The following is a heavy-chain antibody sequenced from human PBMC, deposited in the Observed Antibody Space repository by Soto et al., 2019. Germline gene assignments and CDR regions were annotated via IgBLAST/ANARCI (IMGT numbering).Heavy chain of an antibody. D-gene: IGHD2-2*02. CDR3: ARRGYCSGNTCYKWFDP. CDR2: IYPGDSDT. J-gene: IGHJ5*02. V-gene: IGHV5-51*01. Sequence: GESLKISCKGSGYSFSTYWIAWVRQMPGKGLEWMGIIYPGDSDTRYSPSFQGQVTISADKSISTAYLQWSSLKASDTAMYYCARRGYCSGNTCYKWFDPWGQGTLVTVSP. CDR1: GYSFSTYW.